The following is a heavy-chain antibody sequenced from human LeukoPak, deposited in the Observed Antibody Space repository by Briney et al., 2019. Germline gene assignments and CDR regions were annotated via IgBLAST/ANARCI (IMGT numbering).Heavy chain of an antibody. D-gene: IGHD1/OR15-1a*01. J-gene: IGHJ4*02. CDR1: GFTLSNYW. CDR2: INQDGSEE. Sequence: GGSLRLSCAASGFTLSNYWMSWVRQVPGKGLEWVANINQDGSEENYVDSVKGRFAVSRDNAKNSLSLQMNSLRDEDRAVYYCARNKRGDYWGQGALVAVSS. V-gene: IGHV3-7*01. CDR3: ARNKRGDY.